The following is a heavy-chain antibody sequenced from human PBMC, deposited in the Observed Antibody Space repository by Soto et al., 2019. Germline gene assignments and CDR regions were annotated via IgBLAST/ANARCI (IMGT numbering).Heavy chain of an antibody. Sequence: QVQLVQSGAEVKKPGSSVKVSCKASGGTFNNYGMGWVRQAPGQGLEWMGGIIPMIGRTNYAQKFQGRLTLTAYASRSTAYMELRSLRSDDTAVYYCASWDYDVLTGYSYDDWGQGPLVTVSS. J-gene: IGHJ4*02. D-gene: IGHD3-9*01. V-gene: IGHV1-69*01. CDR1: GGTFNNYG. CDR3: ASWDYDVLTGYSYDD. CDR2: IIPMIGRT.